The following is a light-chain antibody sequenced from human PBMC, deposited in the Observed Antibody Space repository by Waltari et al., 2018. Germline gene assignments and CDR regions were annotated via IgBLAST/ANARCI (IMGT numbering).Light chain of an antibody. J-gene: IGLJ2*01. V-gene: IGLV4-69*01. CDR3: QTWGNDIHIV. Sequence: QPNKAPRFLMKLNRAGSHIKGDGIPDRFSGSSFGAERYLTISSLQSEDEADYYCQTWGNDIHIVFGGGTKLTVL. CDR2: LNRAGSH.